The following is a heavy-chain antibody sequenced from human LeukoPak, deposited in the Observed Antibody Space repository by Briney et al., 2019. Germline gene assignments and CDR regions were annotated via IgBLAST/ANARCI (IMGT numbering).Heavy chain of an antibody. D-gene: IGHD1-14*01. J-gene: IGHJ4*02. CDR1: GFTFDDYA. V-gene: IGHV3-9*01. Sequence: PGGSLRLSCAASGFTFDDYAMHWVRQAPGKGLEWVSGISWNSGTITYADSVKGQFTISRDNSKNTLYLQMNSLRTEDTGVYFCVRDAGGYWGQGTLVTVSS. CDR3: VRDAGGY. CDR2: ISWNSGTI.